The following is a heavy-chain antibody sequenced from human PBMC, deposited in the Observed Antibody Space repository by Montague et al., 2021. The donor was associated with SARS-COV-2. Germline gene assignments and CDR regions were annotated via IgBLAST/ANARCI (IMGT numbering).Heavy chain of an antibody. V-gene: IGHV3-48*01. CDR3: ARDPHARDYYGMDV. J-gene: IGHJ6*02. Sequence: SLRLSCAASGFTFSSYSMNWVRQAPGKGLEWVSYISSSSSTTYYADSVKGRFTISRDNAKNSLYLQMNSLRGEDTAVYYCARDPHARDYYGMDVWGQGTTVIVSS. CDR1: GFTFSSYS. CDR2: ISSSSSTT.